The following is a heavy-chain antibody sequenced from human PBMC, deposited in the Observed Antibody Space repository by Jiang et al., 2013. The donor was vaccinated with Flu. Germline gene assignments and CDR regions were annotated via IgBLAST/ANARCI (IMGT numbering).Heavy chain of an antibody. CDR1: GYTFTYRY. V-gene: IGHV1-45*02. CDR3: ARLNGRGAFDI. CDR2: ITPFNGNT. Sequence: SGAEVKKTGSSVKVSCKASGYTFTYRYLHWVRQAPGQALEWMGWITPFNGNTNYAQKFQDRVTITRDRSMSTAYMELSSLRSEDTAMYYCARLNGRGAFDIWGQGTMVTVSS. D-gene: IGHD3-10*01. J-gene: IGHJ3*02.